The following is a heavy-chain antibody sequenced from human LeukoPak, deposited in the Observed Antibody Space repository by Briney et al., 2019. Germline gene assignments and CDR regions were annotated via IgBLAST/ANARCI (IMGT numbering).Heavy chain of an antibody. CDR3: ARDVLTGYPNWFDP. CDR2: IKQDGSEK. Sequence: GGFLRLSCAASGFTFSSYWMSWVRQAPGKGLEWVANIKQDGSEKYYVGSVKGRFTISRDNAKNSLYLQMNSLRAEDTAVYYCARDVLTGYPNWFDPWGQGTLVTVSS. D-gene: IGHD3-9*01. V-gene: IGHV3-7*03. CDR1: GFTFSSYW. J-gene: IGHJ5*02.